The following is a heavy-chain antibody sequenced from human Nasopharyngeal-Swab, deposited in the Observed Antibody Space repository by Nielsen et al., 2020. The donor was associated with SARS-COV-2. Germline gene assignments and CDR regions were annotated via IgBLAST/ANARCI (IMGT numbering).Heavy chain of an antibody. J-gene: IGHJ4*02. CDR2: ISSSGSTI. Sequence: GGSLRLSCAASGFTFSDYYMSWIGQAPGKGLEWVSYISSSGSTIFYADSVKGRFTISRDNAKNSLYLQMNSLRAEDTAVYYCASERTPLAATGTLDYWGQGTLVTVSS. CDR1: GFTFSDYY. V-gene: IGHV3-11*04. CDR3: ASERTPLAATGTLDY. D-gene: IGHD6-13*01.